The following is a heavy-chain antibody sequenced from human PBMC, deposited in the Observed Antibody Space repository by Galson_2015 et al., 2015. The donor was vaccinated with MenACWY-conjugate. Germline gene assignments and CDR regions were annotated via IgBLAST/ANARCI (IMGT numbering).Heavy chain of an antibody. D-gene: IGHD6-19*01. CDR1: GFTFSSFA. V-gene: IGHV3-23*01. CDR2: ISADGSST. Sequence: SLRLSCAASGFTFSSFAVSWVRQAPGKGLEWVSGISADGSSTYYVDSVKGRFTISRDNSMNTLYLQMNSLRAEDSAIYYCAKGLKSYYSYYYMDVWGKGTTVSVSS. CDR3: AKGLKSYYSYYYMDV. J-gene: IGHJ6*03.